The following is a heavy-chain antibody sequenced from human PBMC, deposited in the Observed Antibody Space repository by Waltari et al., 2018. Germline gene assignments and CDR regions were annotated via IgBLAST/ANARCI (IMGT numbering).Heavy chain of an antibody. D-gene: IGHD1-26*01. J-gene: IGHJ2*01. Sequence: QLQLQASGPGLVKPSETLSLTCSFSGASSISTYYYCGWIRQPPGKGLEWIGSIYYSGDPFYRQSLSSHVTISVDTSKNQFSLKLTSVTAADTALYYCARVTSEFRAPYFYFDLWGRGTLVTVSA. CDR1: GASSISTYYY. CDR3: ARVTSEFRAPYFYFDL. V-gene: IGHV4-39*07. CDR2: IYYSGDP.